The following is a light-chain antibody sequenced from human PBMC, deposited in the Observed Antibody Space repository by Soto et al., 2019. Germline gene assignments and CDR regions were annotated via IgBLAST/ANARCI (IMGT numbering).Light chain of an antibody. J-gene: IGLJ1*01. CDR1: SSDVGGYNY. Sequence: QSALTQPASVSGSPGQSITISCTGTSSDVGGYNYVSWYQQHPGKAPKLMIYDVSNRPSGVSSRFSGSKSGITASLTISGLEDEDEADYYCSSYTGSSTQVFGTGTKLTVL. V-gene: IGLV2-14*01. CDR3: SSYTGSSTQV. CDR2: DVS.